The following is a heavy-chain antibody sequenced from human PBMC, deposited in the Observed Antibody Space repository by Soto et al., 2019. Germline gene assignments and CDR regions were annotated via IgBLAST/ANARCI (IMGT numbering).Heavy chain of an antibody. CDR2: ISAYNGNT. J-gene: IGHJ4*02. CDR1: GYTFTSYG. V-gene: IGHV1-18*01. D-gene: IGHD6-19*01. CDR3: ARDLAEALIDY. Sequence: QVQLVQSGAEVKKPGASVKVSCKASGYTFTSYGIRWVRQAPGKWLEWMGWISAYNGNTKYAQKLQGRVTMTQDTSMSTAYMELRSLRSDGTAVYYCARDLAEALIDYLGQGTLVTVSS.